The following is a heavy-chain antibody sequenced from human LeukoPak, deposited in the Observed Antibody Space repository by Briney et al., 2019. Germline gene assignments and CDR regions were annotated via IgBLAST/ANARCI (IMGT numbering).Heavy chain of an antibody. Sequence: SETLSLTCTVSGGSISSGGYYWSWIRQHPGKGLEWIGYIYYSGSTYYNPSLKSRVTISVDTSKNQFSLKLSSATAADTAVYYCARVVHHQLLFYWFDPWGQGTLVTVSS. CDR2: IYYSGST. CDR3: ARVVHHQLLFYWFDP. D-gene: IGHD2-2*01. V-gene: IGHV4-31*03. J-gene: IGHJ5*02. CDR1: GGSISSGGYY.